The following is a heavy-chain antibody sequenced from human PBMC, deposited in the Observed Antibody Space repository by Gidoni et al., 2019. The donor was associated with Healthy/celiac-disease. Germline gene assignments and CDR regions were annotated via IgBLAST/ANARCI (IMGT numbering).Heavy chain of an antibody. CDR1: GSPFSDYY. J-gene: IGHJ3*02. V-gene: IGHV3-11*01. Sequence: QVQLLEPGGGLVMLGGSLRPSCAASGSPFSDYYLIWNRQAPGKGLEWVAYSSSSGSAIYYADSVKCRYTISRDNAKNTLYLQMNSLRAEGTAVYYCARDGSVLLWFGEHPTHDAFDIWGQGTMVTVSS. CDR3: ARDGSVLLWFGEHPTHDAFDI. CDR2: SSSSGSAI. D-gene: IGHD3-10*01.